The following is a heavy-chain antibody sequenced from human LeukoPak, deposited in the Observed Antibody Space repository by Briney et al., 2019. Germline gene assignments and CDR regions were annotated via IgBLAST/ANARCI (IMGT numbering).Heavy chain of an antibody. V-gene: IGHV4-59*01. CDR1: GGSISSYY. D-gene: IGHD2-15*01. Sequence: PSETLSLTCTVSGGSISSYYWSWIRQPPGKGLEWIGYIYYSGSTNYNPSLKRRVTISVDTFKNQCALKLSSVTAADTAVYYCARDEGSDWFDPWGQGTLVTVSS. CDR2: IYYSGST. J-gene: IGHJ5*02. CDR3: ARDEGSDWFDP.